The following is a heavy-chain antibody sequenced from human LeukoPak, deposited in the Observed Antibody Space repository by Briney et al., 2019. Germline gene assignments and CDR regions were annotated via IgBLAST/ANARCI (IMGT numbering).Heavy chain of an antibody. J-gene: IGHJ5*02. D-gene: IGHD6-6*01. Sequence: PSETLSLTCTVYGGSLNAYYWSWIRQPPGKGLEWIGEINHSGSTNYNPSLKSRVTISVDTSKNQFSLKLRSVTAADTAMYYCARVRVAARPFNWFDPWGQGTLVTVSS. CDR1: GGSLNAYY. CDR3: ARVRVAARPFNWFDP. V-gene: IGHV4-34*01. CDR2: INHSGST.